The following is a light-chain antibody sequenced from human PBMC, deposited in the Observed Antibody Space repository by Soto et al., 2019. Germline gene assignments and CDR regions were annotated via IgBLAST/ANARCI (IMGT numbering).Light chain of an antibody. CDR1: QGISSY. CDR3: QQLNSYPPA. J-gene: IGKJ5*01. Sequence: DIQLTQYPSLVSASVGDRVTITCRASQGISSYLAWYQQKPGKAPKLLIYAASTLQSGVPSRFSGSGSGTEFTLTISSLQPEDFATYYCQQLNSYPPAFGQGTRLEIK. V-gene: IGKV1-9*01. CDR2: AAS.